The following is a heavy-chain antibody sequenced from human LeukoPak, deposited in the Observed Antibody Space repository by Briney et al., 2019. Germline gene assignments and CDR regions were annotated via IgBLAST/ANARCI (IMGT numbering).Heavy chain of an antibody. CDR3: ARAVGPFDY. D-gene: IGHD3-16*01. V-gene: IGHV3-33*08. J-gene: IGHJ4*02. CDR2: IWPDGSYI. CDR1: GFTFSSYG. Sequence: GGSLRLSCAASGFTFSSYGMHWVRQAPGRGREWVAVIWPDGSYIYYADSVKGRFTISRDNSKNTVYLQMNTLRDEDTAVYYCARAVGPFDYWGQGALVTVSS.